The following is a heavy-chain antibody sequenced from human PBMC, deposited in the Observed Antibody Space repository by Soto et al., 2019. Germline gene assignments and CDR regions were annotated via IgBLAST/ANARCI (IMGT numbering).Heavy chain of an antibody. Sequence: PSETLSLTCTVSGGSISSSSSYWGWIRQPPGKGLEWIGSIYYSGSTYYNPSLKSRVPISVDTSQNQFSLKLCSVNAADTAVYYCASQSNTMGRGVCVGWFDPWGQGTLVTVSS. D-gene: IGHD3-10*01. CDR3: ASQSNTMGRGVCVGWFDP. CDR2: IYYSGST. CDR1: GGSISSSSSY. J-gene: IGHJ5*02. V-gene: IGHV4-39*01.